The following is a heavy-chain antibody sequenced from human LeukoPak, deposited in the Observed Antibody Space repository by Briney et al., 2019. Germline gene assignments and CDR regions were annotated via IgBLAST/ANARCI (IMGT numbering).Heavy chain of an antibody. Sequence: KSGESLKISYKGSGYSFTCYWSGWVRQMRGKGLEWMGIIYPGDSDTRYSPSFQGQVTISADKSISTAYLQWSSLKASDTAMYYCARVMVRGVIPDYWGQETLVTVSS. J-gene: IGHJ4*02. V-gene: IGHV5-51*01. CDR3: ARVMVRGVIPDY. CDR2: IYPGDSDT. CDR1: GYSFTCYW. D-gene: IGHD3-10*01.